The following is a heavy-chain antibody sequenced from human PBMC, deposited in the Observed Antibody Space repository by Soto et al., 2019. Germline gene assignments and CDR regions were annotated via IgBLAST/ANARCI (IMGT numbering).Heavy chain of an antibody. J-gene: IGHJ4*02. V-gene: IGHV1-18*01. CDR1: GYTFTNFS. CDR2: ISAYNGNT. D-gene: IGHD3-10*01. CDR3: ARGGPPIDY. Sequence: GXSVKVSCKASGYTFTNFSISWLRQAPGQGLEWMGWISAYNGNTNYAQNFQGRVTITRDTSASTAYMELSSLRSEDTAVYYCARGGPPIDYWGQGTLVTVSS.